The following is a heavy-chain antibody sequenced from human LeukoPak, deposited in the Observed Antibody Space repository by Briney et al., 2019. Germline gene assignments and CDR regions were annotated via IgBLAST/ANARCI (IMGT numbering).Heavy chain of an antibody. V-gene: IGHV3-21*01. J-gene: IGHJ4*02. CDR1: GFTFSSYS. D-gene: IGHD2-2*03. CDR2: ISSSSSYK. CDR3: ARVDPFDY. Sequence: GGSLRLSCAASGFTFSSYSMNWVRQAPGKGLEWVSSISSSSSYKYYADSVKGRFTISRDNAKNSLYLQMNSLRAEDTAVYYCARVDPFDYWGQGTLVTVSS.